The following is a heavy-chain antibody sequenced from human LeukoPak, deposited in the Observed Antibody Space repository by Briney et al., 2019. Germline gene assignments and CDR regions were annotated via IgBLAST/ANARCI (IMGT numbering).Heavy chain of an antibody. J-gene: IGHJ4*02. CDR3: ARDVGYYYDGSGVY. CDR1: GFTVSSNY. Sequence: GGSLRLSCAASGFTVSSNYMSWVRQAPGKGLEWASVIHSGGNTYYADSVKGRFTISRDNSKNTLYLQMHSLRAEDTAVYYCARDVGYYYDGSGVYWGQGTLVTVSS. CDR2: IHSGGNT. V-gene: IGHV3-53*01. D-gene: IGHD3-22*01.